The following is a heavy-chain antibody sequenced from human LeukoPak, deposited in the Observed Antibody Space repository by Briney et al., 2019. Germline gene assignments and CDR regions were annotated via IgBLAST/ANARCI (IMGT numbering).Heavy chain of an antibody. CDR2: IYYSGSA. D-gene: IGHD6-13*01. J-gene: IGHJ4*02. CDR3: ARFAAAAYYFDY. CDR1: GGSISIYY. Sequence: SETLSLTCTVSGGSISIYYWSWIRQPPGKGLEWIGYIYYSGSANYNPPLKSRVTISVDTSKNQFSLKVTSVTAADTAVYYCARFAAAAYYFDYWGQGTLVTVSS. V-gene: IGHV4-59*01.